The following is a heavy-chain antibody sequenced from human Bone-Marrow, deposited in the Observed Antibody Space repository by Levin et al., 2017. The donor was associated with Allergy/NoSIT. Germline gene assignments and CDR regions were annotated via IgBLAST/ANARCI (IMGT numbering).Heavy chain of an antibody. D-gene: IGHD2-15*01. J-gene: IGHJ4*02. CDR2: IYSGGST. CDR1: GFTVSSNY. Sequence: GGSLRLSCVVSGFTVSSNYMSWVRQAPGKGLEWVSVIYSGGSTYYADSVKGRFTISRDNSKNTLYLQMNSLRAEDTAVYYCARERLSLGYCSGGSCYLTPYYWGQGTLVTVSS. V-gene: IGHV3-53*01. CDR3: ARERLSLGYCSGGSCYLTPYY.